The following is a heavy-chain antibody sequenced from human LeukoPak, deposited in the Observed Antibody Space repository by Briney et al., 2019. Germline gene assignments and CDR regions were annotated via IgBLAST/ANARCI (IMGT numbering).Heavy chain of an antibody. CDR2: ISGSGGST. J-gene: IGHJ4*02. D-gene: IGHD1-1*01. Sequence: PGGSLRLSCAASGFTFSGYAMSWVRQAPGKGLEWVSAISGSGGSTYYADSVKGRFTISRDNSKSTLFLQMNSLRAEDTAVYYCASITGTTEDYWGQGTLVTVSS. CDR3: ASITGTTEDY. CDR1: GFTFSGYA. V-gene: IGHV3-23*01.